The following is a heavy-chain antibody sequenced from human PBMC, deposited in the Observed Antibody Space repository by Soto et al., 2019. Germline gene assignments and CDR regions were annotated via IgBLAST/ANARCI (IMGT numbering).Heavy chain of an antibody. CDR2: ILPVHGIA. V-gene: IGHV1-69*08. CDR1: GDTFGSYT. CDR3: AGDRGAVGFFDS. D-gene: IGHD6-25*01. J-gene: IGHJ4*02. Sequence: QVQLVQSGAEMRKPGSSVKVSCKASGDTFGSYTLSWLRRAPGLGLEWMARILPVHGIANYAQKFQDKVTITADMSTQTTYLEITSLNSDDTAVFFCAGDRGAVGFFDSWGQGTLVTVSS.